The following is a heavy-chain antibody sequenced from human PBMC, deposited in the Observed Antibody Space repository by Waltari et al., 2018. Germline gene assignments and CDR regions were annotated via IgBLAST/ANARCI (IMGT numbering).Heavy chain of an antibody. D-gene: IGHD2-15*01. CDR2: ISWDGGST. CDR3: SSGGDFDY. V-gene: IGHV3-20*04. J-gene: IGHJ4*02. Sequence: EVQLVESGGGLVKPGGSLRLSCSASGFTFDDYAMSWVRQAPGKGLEWVSRISWDGGSTYYADSVKGRFTISRDSVKNTLHLQMDRVRAEDTALYYCSSGGDFDYWGQGVLVTVSS. CDR1: GFTFDDYA.